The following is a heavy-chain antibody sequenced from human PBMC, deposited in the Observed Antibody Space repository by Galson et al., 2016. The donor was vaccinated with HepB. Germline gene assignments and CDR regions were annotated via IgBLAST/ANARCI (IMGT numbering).Heavy chain of an antibody. D-gene: IGHD2-2*01. J-gene: IGHJ4*02. CDR2: INPSGGST. V-gene: IGHV1-46*01. CDR1: GYRLTSYF. Sequence: SVKVSCKASGYRLTSYFMHWVRQAPGQGLEWMGIINPSGGSTSNAQKFQGRIAMTRDTSTRTVYMELFSLRSEDTAVYYCARDRGGGVPVVAKLNFDYWGQGTLVTVSS. CDR3: ARDRGGGVPVVAKLNFDY.